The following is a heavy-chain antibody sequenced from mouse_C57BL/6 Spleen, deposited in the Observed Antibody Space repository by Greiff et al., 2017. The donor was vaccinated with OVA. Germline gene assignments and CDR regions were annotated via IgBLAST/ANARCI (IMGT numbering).Heavy chain of an antibody. J-gene: IGHJ2*01. CDR2: IHPNSGST. CDR3: ARHYDYDVGDY. V-gene: IGHV1-64*01. Sequence: QVQLQQPGAELVKPGASVKLSCKASGYTFTSYWMHWVKQRPGQDLEWIGMIHPNSGSTNYNEKFKSKATLTVDKSSSTAYMQLSSLTSEDSAVYYCARHYDYDVGDYWGQGTTLTVSS. D-gene: IGHD2-4*01. CDR1: GYTFTSYW.